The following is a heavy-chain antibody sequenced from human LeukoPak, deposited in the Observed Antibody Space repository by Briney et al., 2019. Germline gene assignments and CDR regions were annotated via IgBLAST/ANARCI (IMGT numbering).Heavy chain of an antibody. CDR2: IYYSGST. CDR1: GGSISSYC. D-gene: IGHD3-3*01. J-gene: IGHJ5*02. Sequence: SETLSLTCTVSGGSISSYCWSWIRQPPGKGLEWIGYIYYSGSTNYNPSLKSRVTISVDTSKNQFSLKLSSVTAADTAVYYCAGGGPTAYYDFWSGYKGNWFDPWGQGTLVTVSS. V-gene: IGHV4-59*01. CDR3: AGGGPTAYYDFWSGYKGNWFDP.